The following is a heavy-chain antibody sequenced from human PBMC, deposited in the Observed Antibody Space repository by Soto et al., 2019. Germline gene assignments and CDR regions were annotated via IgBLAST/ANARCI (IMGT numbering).Heavy chain of an antibody. J-gene: IGHJ4*02. Sequence: GGSLRLSCAASGLTFSNYAMCWVRQAPGKGLVWVSRINSDGSSTTYADSVKGRFTISRDNAKNTLYLQMNSLRAEDTAVYYCARDPDTYGFSYFDYWGQGSLVTVSS. CDR2: INSDGSST. D-gene: IGHD5-18*01. CDR1: GLTFSNYA. V-gene: IGHV3-74*01. CDR3: ARDPDTYGFSYFDY.